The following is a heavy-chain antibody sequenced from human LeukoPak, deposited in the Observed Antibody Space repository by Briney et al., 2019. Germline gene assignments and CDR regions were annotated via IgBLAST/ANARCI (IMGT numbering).Heavy chain of an antibody. CDR2: MTGRSANK. V-gene: IGHV3-23*01. CDR1: GVTFSSYA. J-gene: IGHJ4*02. CDR3: AKDGGLWVSAHWGDS. D-gene: IGHD7-27*01. Sequence: SGGSLRLSCAGSGVTFSSYAVSWVRQAPGKGLEWVSGMTGRSANKYYADSVKGRFTLSRDNSKNTLYLEMNSLRAEDTAVYYCAKDGGLWVSAHWGDSWGRGTLVTVSS.